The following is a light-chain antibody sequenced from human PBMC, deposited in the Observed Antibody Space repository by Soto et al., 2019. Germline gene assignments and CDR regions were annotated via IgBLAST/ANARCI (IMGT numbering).Light chain of an antibody. CDR2: GNS. V-gene: IGLV1-40*01. Sequence: QSVLSQPPSVSGSPGQSVAVSCTGTSSDVGSYNRVSWYQQLPGTAPKLLIYGNSNRPSGVPDRFSGSKSGTSASLAITGLQAEDEADYYCQSYDSSLSAHVFGTGTKVTVL. CDR3: QSYDSSLSAHV. CDR1: SSDVGSYNR. J-gene: IGLJ1*01.